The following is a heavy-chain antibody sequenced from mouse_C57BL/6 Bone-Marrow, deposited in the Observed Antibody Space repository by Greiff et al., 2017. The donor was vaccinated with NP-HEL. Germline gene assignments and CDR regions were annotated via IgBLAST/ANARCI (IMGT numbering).Heavy chain of an antibody. CDR1: GFTFTDYY. CDR2: IRNKANGYTT. J-gene: IGHJ4*01. Sequence: DVHLVESGGGLVQPGGSLSLSCAASGFTFTDYYMSWVRQPPGKALEWLGFIRNKANGYTTEYSASVKGRFTISRDNSQSILYLQMNALRAEDSATYYCARSDGYYNYYYAMDYWGQGTSVTVSS. CDR3: ARSDGYYNYYYAMDY. D-gene: IGHD2-3*01. V-gene: IGHV7-3*01.